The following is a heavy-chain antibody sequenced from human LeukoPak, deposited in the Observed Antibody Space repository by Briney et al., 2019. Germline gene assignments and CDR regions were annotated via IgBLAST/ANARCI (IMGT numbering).Heavy chain of an antibody. CDR3: ARVAAVTTSPQFDY. D-gene: IGHD4-17*01. CDR2: IYYSGST. Sequence: SQTLSLTCTVSVGPTTVGDYSWSWIRNPPGKGLGGIGYIYYSGSTYYNPSLKSRVTISVDTSKNQFSLKLSSVTAADTAVYYCARVAAVTTSPQFDYWGQGTLVTVSS. CDR1: VGPTTVGDYS. V-gene: IGHV4-30-4*01. J-gene: IGHJ4*02.